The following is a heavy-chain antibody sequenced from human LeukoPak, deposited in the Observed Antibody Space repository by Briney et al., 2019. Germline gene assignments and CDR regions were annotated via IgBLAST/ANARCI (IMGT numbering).Heavy chain of an antibody. J-gene: IGHJ4*02. CDR1: GFTFSNAW. Sequence: GGSLRLSCAASGFTFSNAWMSWVRQAPGKGLEWVGRIKSKTDGGTTDYAAPVKGRFTISRDDSKNTLYLQMNSLKTEHTAVYYCTTDLYCSSTSCYKGLDYWGQGTLVTVSS. D-gene: IGHD2-2*02. CDR2: IKSKTDGGTT. V-gene: IGHV3-15*01. CDR3: TTDLYCSSTSCYKGLDY.